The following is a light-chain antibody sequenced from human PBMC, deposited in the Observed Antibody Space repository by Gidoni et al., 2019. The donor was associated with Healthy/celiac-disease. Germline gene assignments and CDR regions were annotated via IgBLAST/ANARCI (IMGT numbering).Light chain of an antibody. CDR2: AAS. CDR3: QQSYSTPPT. Sequence: IQMTQSPSSLSASVGDRVTITCRASQSISSYLNWYQQKPGKAPKLLIYAASSLQSGVPSRFSGSGSGTDFTLTIRSLQPEDFATYYCQQSYSTPPTLGQGTKVEIK. CDR1: QSISSY. V-gene: IGKV1-39*01. J-gene: IGKJ1*01.